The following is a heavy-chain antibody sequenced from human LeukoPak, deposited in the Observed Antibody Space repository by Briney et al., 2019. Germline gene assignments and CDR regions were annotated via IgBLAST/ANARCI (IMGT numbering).Heavy chain of an antibody. Sequence: PGGSLRLSCTASGFTFGDYAMSWFRQAPGKGLEWVGFIRSKAYGGTTEYAASVKGRFTISRDDSKSIAYLQMNSLKTEDTAVYYCTIYAIIRGWVNWFDPWGQGTLVTVSS. CDR1: GFTFGDYA. D-gene: IGHD5-12*01. CDR3: TIYAIIRGWVNWFDP. CDR2: IRSKAYGGTT. J-gene: IGHJ5*02. V-gene: IGHV3-49*03.